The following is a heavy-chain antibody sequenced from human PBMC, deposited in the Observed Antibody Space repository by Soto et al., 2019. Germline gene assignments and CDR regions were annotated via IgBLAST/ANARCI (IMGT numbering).Heavy chain of an antibody. V-gene: IGHV3-23*01. CDR2: IEGNGRTT. CDR1: GFTFSTYG. D-gene: IGHD2-15*01. J-gene: IGHJ4*02. CDR3: AKSLFGGHF. Sequence: EVQLLESGGDLVQPGRSLRLSCATSGFTFSTYGMSWVRQAPGKGLQWVSGIEGNGRTTSYVDSVKGRFTISRDNFRNTLYLQMNSLTAEDTAIYYCAKSLFGGHFWGQGTLVTVSS.